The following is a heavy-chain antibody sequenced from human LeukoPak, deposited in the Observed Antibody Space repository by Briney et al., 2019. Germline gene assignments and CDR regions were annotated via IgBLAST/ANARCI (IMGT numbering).Heavy chain of an antibody. D-gene: IGHD6-13*01. Sequence: ASVKVSCKASGYTFTSYYMHWVRQAPAQGLEWMGIINPSGGSTSYAQTFQGRVTMTRDTSTSTVYMELSSLRSEDTAVYYCARDRIGAAGTFHYYYYDGMDVWGQGTTVTVSS. V-gene: IGHV1-46*01. CDR2: INPSGGST. CDR3: ARDRIGAAGTFHYYYYDGMDV. CDR1: GYTFTSYY. J-gene: IGHJ6*02.